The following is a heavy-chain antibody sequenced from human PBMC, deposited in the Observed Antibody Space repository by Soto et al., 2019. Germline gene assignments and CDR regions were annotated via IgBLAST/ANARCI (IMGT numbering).Heavy chain of an antibody. CDR1: GFTFGSYA. CDR2: LYGNSGGI. J-gene: IGHJ4*02. CDR3: AKDAVVGDGLWLMDH. D-gene: IGHD2-21*02. V-gene: IGHV3-23*01. Sequence: EVQLLESGGGLVQPGGSLTLSCAASGFTFGSYAMTWVRQAPGKGLESVAGLYGNSGGIQYADSVRGRFTIFRDNSNNIVFLHMRSLRVEDTAVYFCAKDAVVGDGLWLMDHWGQGTLVTVSS.